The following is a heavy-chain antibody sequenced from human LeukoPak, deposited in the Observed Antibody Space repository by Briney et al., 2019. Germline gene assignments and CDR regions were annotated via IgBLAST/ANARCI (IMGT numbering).Heavy chain of an antibody. CDR3: GRGSAFYDSSGYLSYYFDY. Sequence: VASVKVSCKASGGTFSSYAISWVRQAPGQGLEWMGGIIPIFGTANYAQKFQGRVTITTDESTSTAYMELSSLRSEDTAVYYCGRGSAFYDSSGYLSYYFDYWGQGTLVTVSS. V-gene: IGHV1-69*05. D-gene: IGHD3-22*01. J-gene: IGHJ4*02. CDR2: IIPIFGTA. CDR1: GGTFSSYA.